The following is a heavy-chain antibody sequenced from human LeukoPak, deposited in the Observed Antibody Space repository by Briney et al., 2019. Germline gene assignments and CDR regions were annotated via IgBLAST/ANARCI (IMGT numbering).Heavy chain of an antibody. D-gene: IGHD6-6*01. Sequence: TGGSLRLSCAASGFTFSSYSMNWVRQAPGKGLEWVSYISSSSSYIYYADSVKGRFTISRDNAKNSLYLQMNSLRAEDTAVYYCARELRRIAARPDVYYYYGMDVWGQGTTVTVSS. CDR2: ISSSSSYI. CDR3: ARELRRIAARPDVYYYYGMDV. J-gene: IGHJ6*02. CDR1: GFTFSSYS. V-gene: IGHV3-21*01.